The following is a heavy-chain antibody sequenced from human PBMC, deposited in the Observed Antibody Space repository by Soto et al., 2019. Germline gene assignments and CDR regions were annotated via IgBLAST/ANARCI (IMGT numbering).Heavy chain of an antibody. CDR2: XXGSGGTT. CDR3: AKDLYDYGDPRGENWFDP. V-gene: IGHV3-23*01. J-gene: IGHJ5*02. CDR1: XXXXXXXX. D-gene: IGHD4-17*01. Sequence: GGSLXLSXXASXXXXXXXXXXXXXQAPGXGLEWVXXXXGSGGTTYHADSVKGRFTISRDNSKNTLYLQMNSLRAEDTAVYYCAKDLYDYGDPRGENWFDPWGQGTLVTVSS.